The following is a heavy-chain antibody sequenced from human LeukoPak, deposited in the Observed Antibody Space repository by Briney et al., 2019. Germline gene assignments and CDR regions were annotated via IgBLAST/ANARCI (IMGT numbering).Heavy chain of an antibody. CDR3: ARGGYCSGGSCYFY. CDR2: ISSSSSYI. Sequence: GRSLRLSCAASGFTFDDYAMHWVRQAPGKGLEWVSSISSSSSYIYYADSVKGRFTISRDNAKNSLYLQMNSLRAEDTAVYYCARGGYCSGGSCYFYWGQGTLVTVSS. D-gene: IGHD2-15*01. J-gene: IGHJ4*02. CDR1: GFTFDDYA. V-gene: IGHV3-21*01.